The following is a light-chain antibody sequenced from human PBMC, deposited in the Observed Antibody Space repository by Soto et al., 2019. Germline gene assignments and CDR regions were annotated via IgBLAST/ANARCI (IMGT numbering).Light chain of an antibody. J-gene: IGKJ1*01. Sequence: DIQMTQSPSTLSASVGDRVTITCRASQSMNDWLAWYQQKPGKPPKVLIYDASSWQSGVPSRFSGSCAGSDFTLTIGSLHPDDVASYYCLRYNAFSRTFVQGTKVE. CDR3: LRYNAFSRT. CDR2: DAS. V-gene: IGKV1-5*01. CDR1: QSMNDW.